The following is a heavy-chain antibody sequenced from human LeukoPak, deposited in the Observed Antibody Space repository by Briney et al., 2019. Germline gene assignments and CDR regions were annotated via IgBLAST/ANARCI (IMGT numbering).Heavy chain of an antibody. CDR2: ISSSSSCI. Sequence: GGSLRLSCAASGFTFDDYAMSWVRRAPGKGLEWVSSISSSSSCIYYADSVKGRFTISRDNSKNTLYLQVNSLRAEDTAVYYCAKSVVYAISTFDYWGQGTLVTVSS. D-gene: IGHD2-8*02. J-gene: IGHJ4*02. V-gene: IGHV3-23*01. CDR3: AKSVVYAISTFDY. CDR1: GFTFDDYA.